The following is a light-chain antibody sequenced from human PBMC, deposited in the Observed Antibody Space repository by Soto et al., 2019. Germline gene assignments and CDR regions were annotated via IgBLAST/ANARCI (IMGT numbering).Light chain of an antibody. V-gene: IGKV3-15*01. Sequence: EILMTQSPATLSVSPGERATLSCRASQSVDSNLAWYQQKPGQAPRLLIYGASTRATGISARFCGSGSGTEFTLTISSLQSEDFGVYYCQQYNNWWTFGQGTKVEI. CDR1: QSVDSN. CDR2: GAS. CDR3: QQYNNWWT. J-gene: IGKJ1*01.